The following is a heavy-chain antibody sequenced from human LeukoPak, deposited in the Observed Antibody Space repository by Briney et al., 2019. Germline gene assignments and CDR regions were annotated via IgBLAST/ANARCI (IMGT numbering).Heavy chain of an antibody. CDR2: ISYDGSNK. J-gene: IGHJ2*01. CDR1: GFTFSSYA. V-gene: IGHV3-30-3*01. CDR3: ASGRPRVAPL. Sequence: PGGSLRLSCAASGFTFSSYAMHWVRQAPGKGLEWVAVISYDGSNKYYADSVKGRFTISRDNSKNTLYLQMNSLRAEDTAVYYCASGRPRVAPLWGRGTLVTVSS.